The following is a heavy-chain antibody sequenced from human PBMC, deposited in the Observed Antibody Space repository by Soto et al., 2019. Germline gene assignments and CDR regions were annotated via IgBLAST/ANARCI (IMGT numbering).Heavy chain of an antibody. D-gene: IGHD2-21*01. J-gene: IGHJ2*01. CDR3: AKDIAYCGGDCYANWYFDL. Sequence: GGSLRLSCAASGFTFSSYAMSWVRQAPGKGLEWVSAISGSGGSTYYADSVKGRFTISRDNSKNTLYLQMNSLRAEDTAVYYCAKDIAYCGGDCYANWYFDLWGRGTLVTVSS. V-gene: IGHV3-23*01. CDR1: GFTFSSYA. CDR2: ISGSGGST.